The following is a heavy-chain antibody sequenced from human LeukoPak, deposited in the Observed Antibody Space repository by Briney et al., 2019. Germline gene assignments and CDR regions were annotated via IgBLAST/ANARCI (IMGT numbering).Heavy chain of an antibody. CDR2: IYSGGST. V-gene: IGHV3-53*01. J-gene: IGHJ6*02. CDR1: GFTVSSNY. CDR3: ATGLHIYYYYGMDV. Sequence: GGSLRLSCAASGFTVSSNYMSWVRQAPGKGLEWVSVIYSGGSTYYADSVKGRFTISRDNSKNTLYLQMNSLRAEDTAVYYCATGLHIYYYYGMDVWGQGTTVTVSS. D-gene: IGHD2-21*01.